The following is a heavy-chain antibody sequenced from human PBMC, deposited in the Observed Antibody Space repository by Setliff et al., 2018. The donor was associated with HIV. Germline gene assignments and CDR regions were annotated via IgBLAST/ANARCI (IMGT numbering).Heavy chain of an antibody. CDR3: ASGPHQYFHIYGMDV. CDR2: IYTSGST. V-gene: IGHV4-4*09. Sequence: SETLSLTCTVSGDSISTYCWIWIRQPPGKGLEWIGNIYTSGSTNYNPSLKSRVTISVDTSENQFSLKLNSVTAADTAVYYCASGPHQYFHIYGMDVWGQGTTVTVSS. CDR1: GDSISTYC. J-gene: IGHJ6*02.